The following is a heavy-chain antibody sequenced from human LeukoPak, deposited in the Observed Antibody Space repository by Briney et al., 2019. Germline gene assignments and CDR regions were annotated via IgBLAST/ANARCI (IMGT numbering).Heavy chain of an antibody. V-gene: IGHV4-38-2*02. Sequence: PSETLSLTCTVSGYSISSGYYWGWIRQPPGKGLEWIGSIYHSGSTYYNPSLKSRVTISVDTSKNQFSLKLSSVTAADTAVYYCARDLPVAGFDYWGQGTLVTVSS. J-gene: IGHJ4*02. CDR1: GYSISSGYY. CDR2: IYHSGST. CDR3: ARDLPVAGFDY. D-gene: IGHD4-23*01.